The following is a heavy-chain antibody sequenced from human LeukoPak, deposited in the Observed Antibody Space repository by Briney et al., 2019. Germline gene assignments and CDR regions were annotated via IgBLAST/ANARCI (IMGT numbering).Heavy chain of an antibody. CDR3: ARVVPGTTWVGTYFDN. Sequence: ASVKVSCKASGYTFTNYYMHSVRQAPGHGLEWMGIINPSGGSTSNAQKFQGRVTMTRDTSTSTVYMELSSLRSEDTGVYYCARVVPGTTWVGTYFDNWGQGTLVTVSS. V-gene: IGHV1-46*01. D-gene: IGHD2-21*02. CDR2: INPSGGST. J-gene: IGHJ4*02. CDR1: GYTFTNYY.